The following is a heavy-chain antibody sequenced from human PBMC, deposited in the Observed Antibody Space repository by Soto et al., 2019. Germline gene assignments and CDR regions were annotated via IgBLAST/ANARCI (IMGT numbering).Heavy chain of an antibody. J-gene: IGHJ6*02. Sequence: SETLSLTCNVSVGSFSTGSYDWSWIRQPPGKGLEWIGKIFFTGSAHYNPSLRNRVTMSVDTSKDQFSLTLTSVTAADTAVYYCARDGHGMDVWGQGTTVTVS. CDR2: IFFTGSA. CDR1: VGSFSTGSYD. V-gene: IGHV4-61*01. CDR3: ARDGHGMDV.